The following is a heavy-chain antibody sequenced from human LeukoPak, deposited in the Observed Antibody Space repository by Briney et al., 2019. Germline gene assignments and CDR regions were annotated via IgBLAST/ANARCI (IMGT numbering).Heavy chain of an antibody. CDR3: AREPDNSHWSGGYFQH. V-gene: IGHV3-7*01. CDR1: GFTFSSYW. D-gene: IGHD6-13*01. CDR2: IKEDGSEK. J-gene: IGHJ1*01. Sequence: GSLRLSCEASGFTFSSYWMSWVRQAPGKGLEWVANIKEDGSEKYYVDSVKGRFTISRDNAKNSLYLQMNSLRAEDTAVYYCAREPDNSHWSGGYFQHWGQGTLVTVSS.